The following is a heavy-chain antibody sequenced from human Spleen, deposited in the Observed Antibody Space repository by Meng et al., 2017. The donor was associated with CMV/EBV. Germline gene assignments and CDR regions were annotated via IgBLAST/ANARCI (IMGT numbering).Heavy chain of an antibody. D-gene: IGHD3-3*01. CDR2: VYYTGGA. CDR3: ASTKITVFGVVTFDTASYNWFDP. Sequence: SETLSLTCTVYGGSVSIGGSYWSWIRQPPANGPEWIGYVYYTGGANYNLSLKSRVSISVDTSNNQFSPKLRSVTAADTAVYYCASTKITVFGVVTFDTASYNWFDPWGQGTLVTVSS. J-gene: IGHJ5*02. CDR1: GGSVSIGGSY. V-gene: IGHV4-61*08.